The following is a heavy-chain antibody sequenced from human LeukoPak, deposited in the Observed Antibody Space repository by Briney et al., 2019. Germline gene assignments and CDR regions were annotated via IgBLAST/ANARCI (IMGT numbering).Heavy chain of an antibody. CDR3: AKDRRRIAAAGSDY. V-gene: IGHV3-21*01. CDR1: GFTFSTYS. J-gene: IGHJ4*02. CDR2: ISSSSTYI. Sequence: PGGSLRLSCAASGFTFSTYSMNWVRQAPGKRPEWVSSISSSSTYIYYTDSVKGRFTISRDNAKKSLYLQMHSLGAEDTAVYYCAKDRRRIAAAGSDYWGQGTLVTVSS. D-gene: IGHD6-13*01.